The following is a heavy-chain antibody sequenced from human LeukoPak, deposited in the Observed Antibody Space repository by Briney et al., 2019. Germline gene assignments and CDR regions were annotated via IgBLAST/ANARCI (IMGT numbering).Heavy chain of an antibody. CDR2: FDPEDGET. CDR1: GYTLTELS. V-gene: IGHV1-24*01. Sequence: GASVKVSCKASGYTLTELSIHWVRQAPGKGLEWMGGFDPEDGETIYAQRLQGRVTMTEDTSTDTAYMELSSLRSEDAAVYYCATVSYYYDSSGYQGYFQHWGQGTLVTVSS. J-gene: IGHJ1*01. D-gene: IGHD3-22*01. CDR3: ATVSYYYDSSGYQGYFQH.